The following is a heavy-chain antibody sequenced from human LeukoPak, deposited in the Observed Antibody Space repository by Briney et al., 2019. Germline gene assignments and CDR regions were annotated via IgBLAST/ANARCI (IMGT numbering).Heavy chain of an antibody. J-gene: IGHJ4*02. CDR1: GFTFSTYA. D-gene: IGHD6-19*01. Sequence: GGSLRLSCAASGFTFSTYAMNWVRRAPGKGLEWVSAITDSGGSTYYADSVKGRFTISRDNSKNTLYLQMNSLRAEDTAVYYCAKDLGPVALNGGDYWGQGTLVTVSS. CDR3: AKDLGPVALNGGDY. CDR2: ITDSGGST. V-gene: IGHV3-23*01.